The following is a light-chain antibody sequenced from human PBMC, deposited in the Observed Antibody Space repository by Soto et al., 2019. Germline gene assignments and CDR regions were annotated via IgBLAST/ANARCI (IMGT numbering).Light chain of an antibody. V-gene: IGKV4-1*01. Sequence: DIVMTQSPDSLAVSLGERATINCKSSHSVLSSFDNKNYLAWYQHKPGKAPKLLMHAASSLDRGVPSRFSGSGSGTDFTLTISSLQPEDFATYYCQQSYRTPRTFGQGTKVDIK. CDR2: AAS. J-gene: IGKJ1*01. CDR1: HSVLSSFDNKNY. CDR3: QQSYRTPRT.